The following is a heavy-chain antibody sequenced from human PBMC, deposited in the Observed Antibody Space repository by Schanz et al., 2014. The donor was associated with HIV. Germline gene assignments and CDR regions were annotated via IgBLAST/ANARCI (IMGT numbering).Heavy chain of an antibody. D-gene: IGHD3-3*01. J-gene: IGHJ4*02. V-gene: IGHV3-15*01. CDR2: IKSQTDGGTT. CDR1: GFTFRNAW. CDR3: TTDDFWSNSDVS. Sequence: EVQLVESGGDLVKPGESLRLSCAASGFTFRNAWMSWVRQAPGKGLEWVGRIKSQTDGGTTDYDAPVKGRFTIPRDDSKNTLYLQMNSLKIEDTAVYFCTTDDFWSNSDVSWGQGTLVTVSS.